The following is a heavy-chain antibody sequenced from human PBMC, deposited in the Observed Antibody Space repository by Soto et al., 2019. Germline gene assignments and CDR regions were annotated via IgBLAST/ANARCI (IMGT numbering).Heavy chain of an antibody. CDR2: ISRDGGTT. CDR3: VREEYDYSRGAFNV. V-gene: IGHV3-64*02. J-gene: IGHJ3*01. CDR1: GFTSSNYA. D-gene: IGHD4-4*01. Sequence: VGSLRLSCAVSGFTSSNYAMNWVRQAPGRGLEYVSSISRDGGTTFYGDSVKGRFTISRDNSKNTLYLHMGSLRVEDTAVYYCVREEYDYSRGAFNVWGQGTMVTVSS.